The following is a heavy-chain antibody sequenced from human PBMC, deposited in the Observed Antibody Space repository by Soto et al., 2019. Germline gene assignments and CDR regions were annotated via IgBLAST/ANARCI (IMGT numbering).Heavy chain of an antibody. CDR1: GFTFSGSA. D-gene: IGHD6-19*01. J-gene: IGHJ6*02. Sequence: EVQLVESGGGLVQPGGSLKLSCAASGFTFSGSAMHWVRQASGKGLEWVGRIRSKANSYATAYAASVKGRFTISRDDSKNTSYLQMNSLKAEDTAVYYCTRHQDPRGGGCYGYYGMDVCGQGTTVTVSS. CDR2: IRSKANSYAT. V-gene: IGHV3-73*02. CDR3: TRHQDPRGGGCYGYYGMDV.